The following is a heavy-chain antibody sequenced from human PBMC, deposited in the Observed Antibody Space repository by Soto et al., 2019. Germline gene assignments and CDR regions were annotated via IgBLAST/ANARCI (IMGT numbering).Heavy chain of an antibody. V-gene: IGHV1-69*06. CDR1: GGTFSSYA. Sequence: SVKVSCKASGGTFSSYAISWVRQAPGQGLEWMGGIIPIFGTANYAQKFQGRVTITADKSTSTAYMELSSLRSEDTAVYYCARANDDIVVVPAAITYYYYGMDVWG. J-gene: IGHJ6*02. CDR3: ARANDDIVVVPAAITYYYYGMDV. CDR2: IIPIFGTA. D-gene: IGHD2-2*01.